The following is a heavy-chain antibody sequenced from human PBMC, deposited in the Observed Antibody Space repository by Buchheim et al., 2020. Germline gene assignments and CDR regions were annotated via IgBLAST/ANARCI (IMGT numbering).Heavy chain of an antibody. CDR3: ATKGGYSYGDDAFDI. V-gene: IGHV3-30*03. Sequence: QVQLVESGGGVVQPGRSLRLSCAASGFTFSSYDMHWVRQAPGKGLEWVALISFDGNNKNFADSVKGRFTISRDNSKNTLYLQMNSLRAEDTAVYYCATKGGYSYGDDAFDIWGQGT. D-gene: IGHD5-18*01. CDR2: ISFDGNNK. CDR1: GFTFSSYD. J-gene: IGHJ3*02.